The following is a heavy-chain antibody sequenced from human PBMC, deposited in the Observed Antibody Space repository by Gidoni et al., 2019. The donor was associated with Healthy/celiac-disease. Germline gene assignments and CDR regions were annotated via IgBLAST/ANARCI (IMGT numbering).Heavy chain of an antibody. V-gene: IGHV1-18*01. Sequence: QVQLVQSGAEVKKPGASVKVSCKASGYTFTSYGISWVRQAPGQGLELMGWISAYNGNTNYAQKLQGRVTMTTDTATSTAYMELRSLRSDDTAVYYCARDYYGVRLGWYYYYGMDVWGQGTTVTVSS. CDR1: GYTFTSYG. D-gene: IGHD4-17*01. CDR3: ARDYYGVRLGWYYYYGMDV. J-gene: IGHJ6*02. CDR2: ISAYNGNT.